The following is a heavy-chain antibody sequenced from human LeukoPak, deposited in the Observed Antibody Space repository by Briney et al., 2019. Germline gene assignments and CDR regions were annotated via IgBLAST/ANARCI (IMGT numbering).Heavy chain of an antibody. V-gene: IGHV3-74*01. J-gene: IGHJ4*02. CDR3: ARESRQWLVLGGVDY. CDR2: ISGDGRNI. CDR1: GFTFSSYW. D-gene: IGHD6-19*01. Sequence: PGGSLRLSCVASGFTFSSYWMHWVHQDPRKGLVWVSRISGDGRNINYADSVRGRFTISRDNAKNTLYLQMNSLRAEDTAVYYCARESRQWLVLGGVDYWGQGTLVTVSS.